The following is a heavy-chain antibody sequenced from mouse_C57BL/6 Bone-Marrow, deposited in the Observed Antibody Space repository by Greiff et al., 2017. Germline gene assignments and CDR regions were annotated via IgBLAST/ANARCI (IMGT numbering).Heavy chain of an antibody. J-gene: IGHJ4*01. CDR2: IHPNSGST. D-gene: IGHD2-4*01. Sequence: QVQLQQPGAELVKPGASVKLSCKASGYTFTSYWMHWVKQRPGQGLEWIGMIHPNSGSTNYNEKFKSKATLTVDKSSSTAYMQLSSLTSEDSAVYYCARGDYDDYYAMDYWGQGTSVTVSS. CDR3: ARGDYDDYYAMDY. V-gene: IGHV1-64*01. CDR1: GYTFTSYW.